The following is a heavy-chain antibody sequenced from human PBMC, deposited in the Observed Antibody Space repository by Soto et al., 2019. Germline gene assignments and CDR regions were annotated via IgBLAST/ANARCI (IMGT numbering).Heavy chain of an antibody. CDR2: IGSSLNT. V-gene: IGHV3-23*01. CDR1: GFTFTSSG. Sequence: EVQLLEAGGGLLQPGGSLRLSCAASGFTFTSSGMSWVRQAPGKGLEWVSAIGSSLNTYYADSVKGRFTISRDNSKHALFLQMNSLRAEDTAVYYCAKTGPYYFDSWGQGTLVTVSS. CDR3: AKTGPYYFDS. D-gene: IGHD2-8*02. J-gene: IGHJ4*02.